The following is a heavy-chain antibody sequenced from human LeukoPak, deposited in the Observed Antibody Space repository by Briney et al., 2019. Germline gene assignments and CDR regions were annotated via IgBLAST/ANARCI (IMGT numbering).Heavy chain of an antibody. Sequence: SETLSLTCTVSGGSISSSSYYWGWIRQPPGKGLEWIGSIYNSGSTYYNPSLKSRVTISVDTSKSQFSLKLSSVTAADTAVYYCATQGANYDILTGYSARDAFDIWGQGTMVTVSS. CDR3: ATQGANYDILTGYSARDAFDI. D-gene: IGHD3-9*01. V-gene: IGHV4-39*01. J-gene: IGHJ3*02. CDR1: GGSISSSSYY. CDR2: IYNSGST.